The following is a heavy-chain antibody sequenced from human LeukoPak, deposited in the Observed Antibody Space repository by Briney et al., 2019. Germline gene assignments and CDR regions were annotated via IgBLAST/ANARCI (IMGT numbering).Heavy chain of an antibody. V-gene: IGHV3-20*04. CDR1: GFTLDDYG. J-gene: IGHJ4*02. D-gene: IGHD2-2*02. CDR2: INWKGGST. Sequence: PVGSLRLACAAAGFTLDDYGMRWVRQATGKKQEWVSGINWKGGSTGYADSVKGRFTNSRDNAKNSLYLQMNSLRAEDTALYYCAREGYCSSTSCYTFDYWGQGTLVTVSS. CDR3: AREGYCSSTSCYTFDY.